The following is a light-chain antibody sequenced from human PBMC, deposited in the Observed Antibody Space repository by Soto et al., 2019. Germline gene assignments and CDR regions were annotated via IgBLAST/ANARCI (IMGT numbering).Light chain of an antibody. CDR3: QQYNSYSRT. V-gene: IGKV1-5*01. CDR1: QSISSW. Sequence: DIQMTQSASTLSASVLDRVTITCLASQSISSWLAWYQQKPGKAPKLLIYDASSLESGVPSRFSGSGSGTEFTLTISSLQPDDFATYYCQQYNSYSRTFGQGTKVDIK. CDR2: DAS. J-gene: IGKJ1*01.